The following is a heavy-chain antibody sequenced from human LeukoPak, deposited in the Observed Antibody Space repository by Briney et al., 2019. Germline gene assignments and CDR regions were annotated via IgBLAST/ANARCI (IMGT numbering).Heavy chain of an antibody. CDR3: ARGYCSGGSCYSVENWFDP. CDR1: GYRFTGYF. D-gene: IGHD2-15*01. J-gene: IGHJ5*02. Sequence: ASVKVSCKASGYRFTGYFLHWVRQAPGQGLEWMGWISPSSGGTNYAQKFQGRVTMTRDTSISTAYMELSRLRSDDTAVYYCARGYCSGGSCYSVENWFDPWGQGTLVTVSS. V-gene: IGHV1-2*02. CDR2: ISPSSGGT.